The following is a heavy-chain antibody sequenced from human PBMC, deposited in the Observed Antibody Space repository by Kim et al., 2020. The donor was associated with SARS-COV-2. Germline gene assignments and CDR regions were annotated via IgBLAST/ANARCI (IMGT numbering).Heavy chain of an antibody. CDR3: ALYWQLVFFDP. V-gene: IGHV3-23*01. D-gene: IGHD6-13*01. CDR2: T. Sequence: TLYADLVKGRFTISRDNYKNTLYLQMDSLGAEDTALSYCALYWQLVFFDPWGQGTLVTVSS. J-gene: IGHJ5*02.